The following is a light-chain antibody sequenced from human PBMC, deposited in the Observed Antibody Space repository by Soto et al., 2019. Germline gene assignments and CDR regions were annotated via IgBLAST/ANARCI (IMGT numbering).Light chain of an antibody. CDR1: SSDVGGYNY. J-gene: IGLJ1*01. CDR3: SSYTSISTYV. V-gene: IGLV2-14*03. CDR2: DVS. Sequence: QSVLTQPASVSGSPGQSITISCTGTSSDVGGYNYVSWYQQHPGKAPKLMIYDVSNRPSGVSRLFSCSKSGNTASLTISGLQAEEEADYYCSSYTSISTYVFGTGTKLTVL.